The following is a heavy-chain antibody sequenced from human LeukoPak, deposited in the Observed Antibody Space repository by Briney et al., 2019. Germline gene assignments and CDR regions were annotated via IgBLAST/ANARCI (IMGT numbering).Heavy chain of an antibody. D-gene: IGHD6-19*01. Sequence: SVKVSCKASGGTFSSYAISWVRQAPGQGLEWMGGIIPIFGTANYAQKFQGRVTITADKSTSTAYMELSSLRSEDTAAYYCARPVAGTGYFDYWGQGTLVTVSS. CDR1: GGTFSSYA. CDR2: IIPIFGTA. J-gene: IGHJ4*02. V-gene: IGHV1-69*06. CDR3: ARPVAGTGYFDY.